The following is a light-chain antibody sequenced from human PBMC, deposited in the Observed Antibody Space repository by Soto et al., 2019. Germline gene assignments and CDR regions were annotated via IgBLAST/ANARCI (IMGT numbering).Light chain of an antibody. J-gene: IGLJ3*02. CDR1: SSNIGAGYD. Sequence: QSVLTQPPSVSGAPGQRVTISCTGSSSNIGAGYDVHWYQQLPGTAPKLLIYGNSNRPSGVPDRFSGSKSGTSASLAITGLQAEDEADYYCQSYDSSLSGWLFGGGTKRTVL. V-gene: IGLV1-40*01. CDR2: GNS. CDR3: QSYDSSLSGWL.